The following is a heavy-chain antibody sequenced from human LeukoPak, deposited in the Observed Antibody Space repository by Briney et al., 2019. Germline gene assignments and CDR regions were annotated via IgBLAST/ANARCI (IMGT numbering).Heavy chain of an antibody. V-gene: IGHV3-7*01. J-gene: IGHJ4*02. Sequence: GGSLRLSCAASGFTFSSYWMSWVRQAPGKGLEWVANIKQDGSEKYYVDSVKGRFTISRDNAKNSLYLQMNSLRAEDAAVYYCATAGVVVPAARGYWGQGTLVTVSS. D-gene: IGHD2-2*01. CDR1: GFTFSSYW. CDR3: ATAGVVVPAARGY. CDR2: IKQDGSEK.